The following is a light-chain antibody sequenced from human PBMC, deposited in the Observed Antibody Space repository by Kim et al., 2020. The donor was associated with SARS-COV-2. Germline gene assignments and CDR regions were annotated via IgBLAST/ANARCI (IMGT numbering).Light chain of an antibody. CDR3: QEYKSDSWT. J-gene: IGKJ1*01. CDR1: QTINIY. V-gene: IGKV1-5*01. Sequence: DIQMTQSPSTLSASVGDGVTITCRASQTINIYLAWYQQKPGKAPSLLIYDASILESGVPSRFSGSGSGTDFTLTISSLQPDDFATYYGQEYKSDSWTYGRGTKVDIK. CDR2: DAS.